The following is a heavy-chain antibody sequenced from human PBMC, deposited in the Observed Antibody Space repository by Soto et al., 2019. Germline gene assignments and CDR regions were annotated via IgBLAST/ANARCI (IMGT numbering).Heavy chain of an antibody. Sequence: QVQLVESGGGVVQPGRSLRLSCAASGFTFSSYAMHWVRQAPGKGLEWVAVISYDGSNKYYADSVKGRFTISRDNSKNTLYLQMNSRRAEDTAVYYCARGGYSYAIDYWGQGTLVTVSS. CDR2: ISYDGSNK. V-gene: IGHV3-30-3*01. D-gene: IGHD5-18*01. CDR3: ARGGYSYAIDY. J-gene: IGHJ4*02. CDR1: GFTFSSYA.